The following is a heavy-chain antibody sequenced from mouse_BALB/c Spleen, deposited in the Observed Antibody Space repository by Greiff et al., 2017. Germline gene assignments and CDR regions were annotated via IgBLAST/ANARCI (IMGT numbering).Heavy chain of an antibody. D-gene: IGHD6-1*01. V-gene: IGHV5-17*02. CDR1: GYTFSSFG. CDR3: ARGAEDYAMDY. J-gene: IGHJ4*01. CDR2: ISSGSSTI. Sequence: EVKLVESGGGLVQPGGSRKLSCAASGYTFSSFGMHWVRQAPEKGLEWVAYISSGSSTIYYADTVKGRFTISRDNPKNTLFLQMTSLRSEDAAMYYCARGAEDYAMDYWGQGTSVTVSS.